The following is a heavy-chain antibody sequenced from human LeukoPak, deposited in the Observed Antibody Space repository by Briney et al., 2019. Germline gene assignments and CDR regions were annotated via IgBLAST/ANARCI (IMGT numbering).Heavy chain of an antibody. D-gene: IGHD3-10*01. CDR1: GGSISSYY. J-gene: IGHJ4*02. V-gene: IGHV4-59*01. Sequence: SETLSLTCTVSGGSISSYYWSWIRQPPGQGLEWIGYIYYSGSTNYNPSLKSRVTISVDTSNNQFSLKLSSVAAADTAVYYCASLRDTMVRGVFDYWGQGTLVTVSS. CDR3: ASLRDTMVRGVFDY. CDR2: IYYSGST.